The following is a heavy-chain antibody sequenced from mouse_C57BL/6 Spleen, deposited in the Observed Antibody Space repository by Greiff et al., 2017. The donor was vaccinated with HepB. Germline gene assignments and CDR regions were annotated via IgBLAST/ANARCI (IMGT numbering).Heavy chain of an antibody. J-gene: IGHJ3*01. D-gene: IGHD2-5*01. V-gene: IGHV5-12*01. CDR2: ISNGGGST. Sequence: EVKLMESGGGLVQPGGSLKLSCAASGFTFSDYYMYWVRQTPEKRLEWVAYISNGGGSTYYPDTVKGRFTISRDNAKNTLYLQMSRLKSEDTAMYYCASLYSNYGLAYWGQGTLVTVSA. CDR3: ASLYSNYGLAY. CDR1: GFTFSDYY.